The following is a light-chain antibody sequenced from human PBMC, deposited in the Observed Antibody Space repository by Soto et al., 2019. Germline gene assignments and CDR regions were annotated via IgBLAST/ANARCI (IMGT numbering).Light chain of an antibody. J-gene: IGKJ1*01. CDR1: QTISSW. Sequence: DIRMTQSPSTLSGSVGERVTITCRASQTISSWLAWYQQKPGKAPKLLIYEASTVKSGVPSRFSGSGSGTEFTLTISSLQTDDFATYYCQHYNSYSEAFGQGTKVDIK. CDR3: QHYNSYSEA. V-gene: IGKV1-5*03. CDR2: EAS.